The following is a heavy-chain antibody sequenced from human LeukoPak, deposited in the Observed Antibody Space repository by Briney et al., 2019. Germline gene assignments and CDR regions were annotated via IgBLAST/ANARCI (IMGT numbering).Heavy chain of an antibody. CDR2: ISAYNGNT. V-gene: IGHV1-18*01. CDR1: GYTFTSYG. J-gene: IGHJ4*02. D-gene: IGHD3-22*01. CDR3: ARGKLIHYDSSGYYGDY. Sequence: ASVKVSCKASGYTFTSYGISWVRQAPGQGLEWMGWISAYNGNTNYAQKLQGRVTMTTDPSTSTAYMELRSLRSDDTAVYYCARGKLIHYDSSGYYGDYWGQGTLVTVSS.